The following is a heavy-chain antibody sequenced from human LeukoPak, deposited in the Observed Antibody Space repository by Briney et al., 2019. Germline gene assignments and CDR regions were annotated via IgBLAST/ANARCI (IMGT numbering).Heavy chain of an antibody. CDR3: ARSPIDYYYYMDV. Sequence: GESLKISCKGSGYSFTSYWIGWVRQMPGKGLEWMGIIYPGDSDTRYSPSFQGQVTISADKSISTPYLQWSSLKASDTAMYYCARSPIDYYYYMDVWGKGTTVTVSS. J-gene: IGHJ6*03. CDR1: GYSFTSYW. CDR2: IYPGDSDT. V-gene: IGHV5-51*01.